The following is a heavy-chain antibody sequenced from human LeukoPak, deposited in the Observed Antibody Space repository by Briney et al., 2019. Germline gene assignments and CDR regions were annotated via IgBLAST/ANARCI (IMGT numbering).Heavy chain of an antibody. Sequence: GGSLRLSCAASGFIFGSYWMSWVRQVPGKGLEWVANIKQDGSETYYVDSVEGRFTISRDNAKNSLFLQMNSLRADDTALYYCERGVTSAWYLRYYFEYWGQGILVTVPS. J-gene: IGHJ4*02. V-gene: IGHV3-7*03. CDR2: IKQDGSET. CDR1: GFIFGSYW. CDR3: ERGVTSAWYLRYYFEY. D-gene: IGHD6-13*01.